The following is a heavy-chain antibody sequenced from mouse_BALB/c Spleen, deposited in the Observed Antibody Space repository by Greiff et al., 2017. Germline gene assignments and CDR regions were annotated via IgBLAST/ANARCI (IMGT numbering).Heavy chain of an antibody. Sequence: EVQLQQSGPGLVKPSQSLSLTCTVTGYSITSDYAWNWIRQFPGNKLEWMGYISYSGSTYNPSLKSRISITRDTSKNQFFLQLNSVTTEDTATYYCASGVPFDYWGQGTTLTVSS. V-gene: IGHV3-2*02. J-gene: IGHJ2*01. CDR3: ASGVPFDY. CDR1: GYSITSDYA. D-gene: IGHD3-1*01. CDR2: ISYSGST.